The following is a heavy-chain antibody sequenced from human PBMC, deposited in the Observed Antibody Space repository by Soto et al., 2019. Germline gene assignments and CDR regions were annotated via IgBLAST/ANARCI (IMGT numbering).Heavy chain of an antibody. D-gene: IGHD3-22*01. CDR1: GGSISDSY. Sequence: PSETLSLTCTVSGGSISDSYWSWIRQPAGKRLEWIGRIYTSGSANYNPSLESRVTMSVDTSKNQFSLNLSSVTAADTAVYYCARDSSAYYSLFDLWGPGTLVTVSS. CDR3: ARDSSAYYSLFDL. V-gene: IGHV4-4*07. J-gene: IGHJ4*02. CDR2: IYTSGSA.